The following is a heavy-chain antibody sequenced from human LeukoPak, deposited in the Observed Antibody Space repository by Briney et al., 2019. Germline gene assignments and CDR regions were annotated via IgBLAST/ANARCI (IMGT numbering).Heavy chain of an antibody. D-gene: IGHD3/OR15-3a*01. CDR1: GFTFSSYW. CDR3: ARDWTDYYYYGMDV. J-gene: IGHJ6*02. V-gene: IGHV3-7*03. CDR2: IKQDGSEK. Sequence: GGSLRLSCAASGFTFSSYWMSWVRQAPGKGLEWVANIKQDGSEKYRVDSVKGRFTISRDNAKNSLYLQMNSLRAEDTAVYYCARDWTDYYYYGMDVWGQGTTVTVSS.